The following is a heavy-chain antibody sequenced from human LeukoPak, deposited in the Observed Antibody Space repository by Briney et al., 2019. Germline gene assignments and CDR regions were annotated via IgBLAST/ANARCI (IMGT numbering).Heavy chain of an antibody. J-gene: IGHJ4*02. CDR2: INSGGDDT. D-gene: IGHD4-17*01. CDR3: ARDPVMTTETTNYFDY. CDR1: GFTFSTYW. V-gene: IGHV3-74*01. Sequence: GGSLRLSCAASGFTFSTYWMHWVRQAPGKGLVWVSLINSGGDDTRYADSVKGRFTISRDNSKNTLYLQMNSLRAEDTAVYYCARDPVMTTETTNYFDYWGQGTLVTVSS.